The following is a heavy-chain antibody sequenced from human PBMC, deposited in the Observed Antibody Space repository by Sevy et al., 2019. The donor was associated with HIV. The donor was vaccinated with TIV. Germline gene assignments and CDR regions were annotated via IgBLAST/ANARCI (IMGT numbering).Heavy chain of an antibody. CDR1: GFTFSNYW. Sequence: GGSLRLSCVASGFTFSNYWMTWVRQAPGKGLEWVANIKVDGSEKYYVDSVKGRFTISRDNAKNSLYLQMNSLRAEDTAVYHCARDCSSTTCLWGLDVWGQGTTVTVSS. V-gene: IGHV3-7*03. J-gene: IGHJ6*02. D-gene: IGHD2-2*01. CDR2: IKVDGSEK. CDR3: ARDCSSTTCLWGLDV.